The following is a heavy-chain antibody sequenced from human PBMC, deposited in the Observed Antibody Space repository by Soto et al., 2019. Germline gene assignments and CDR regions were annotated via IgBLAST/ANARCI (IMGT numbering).Heavy chain of an antibody. Sequence: QLQLQESGPGLVEPSQTLSPTGTVSGGSISGVGYYWGWIRQHPGKGLEWIGYIHHSGPTYYNPSLKCLLNIYVDTSKTQFSLKLRSVTAADKDVYYCARAWTAGAGWANWFDLCGQGTLVTVSS. J-gene: IGHJ5*02. CDR1: GGSISGVGYY. CDR3: ARAWTAGAGWANWFDL. V-gene: IGHV4-31*01. CDR2: IHHSGPT. D-gene: IGHD6-13*01.